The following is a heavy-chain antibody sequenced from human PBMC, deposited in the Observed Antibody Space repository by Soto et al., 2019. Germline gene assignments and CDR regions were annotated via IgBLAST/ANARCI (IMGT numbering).Heavy chain of an antibody. Sequence: QVQLVQSGAEVKKPGSSVKVSCKASGGTFSSYAISWVRQAPGQGLEWMGGIIPIFGTANYAQKFQGRVTITADKSTSTAYMELSSLRSEGTAVYYCARVQGDIVVVPAAIQRGWFDPWGQGTLVTVSS. D-gene: IGHD2-2*02. CDR3: ARVQGDIVVVPAAIQRGWFDP. CDR1: GGTFSSYA. CDR2: IIPIFGTA. V-gene: IGHV1-69*06. J-gene: IGHJ5*02.